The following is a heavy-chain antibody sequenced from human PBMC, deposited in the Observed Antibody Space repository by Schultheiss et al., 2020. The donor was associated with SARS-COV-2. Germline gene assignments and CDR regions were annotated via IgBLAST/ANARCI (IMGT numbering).Heavy chain of an antibody. CDR3: ARGVGSSSPLIDY. CDR1: GGSFSGYY. Sequence: GSLRLSCAVYGGSFSGYYWSWIRQPPGKGLEWIGEINHSGSTNYNPSLKSRVTISVDTSKTQFSLKLSSVTAADTAVYYCARGVGSSSPLIDYWGQGTLVTVSS. CDR2: INHSGST. D-gene: IGHD6-6*01. V-gene: IGHV4-34*01. J-gene: IGHJ4*02.